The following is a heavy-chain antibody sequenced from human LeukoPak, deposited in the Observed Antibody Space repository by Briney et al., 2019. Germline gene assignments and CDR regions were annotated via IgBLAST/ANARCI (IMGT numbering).Heavy chain of an antibody. D-gene: IGHD1-7*01. CDR3: ARASYGLDLPPFGY. CDR2: INPNSGGT. Sequence: ASVKVSCKASGYSITGYYLHWVRQAPGQGLEWMGRINPNSGGTNSAQKFQGRITMTRDTSLSTAYMELSGLRSDDTAVYYCARASYGLDLPPFGYWGQGTLVTVSS. J-gene: IGHJ4*02. CDR1: GYSITGYY. V-gene: IGHV1-2*06.